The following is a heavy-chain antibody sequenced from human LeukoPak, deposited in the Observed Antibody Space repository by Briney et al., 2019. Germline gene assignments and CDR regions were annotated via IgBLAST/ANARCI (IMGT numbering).Heavy chain of an antibody. CDR1: GGSISSSSYY. D-gene: IGHD4-23*01. V-gene: IGHV4-39*01. J-gene: IGHJ5*02. Sequence: SETLSLTCTVSGGSISSSSYYWGWIRQPPGKGLEWIGSIYYSGSTYYNPSLKSRVTISVDTSKNQFSLKLSSVTAADTAVYYCARHETSGGWFDPWGQGTLVTVSS. CDR3: ARHETSGGWFDP. CDR2: IYYSGST.